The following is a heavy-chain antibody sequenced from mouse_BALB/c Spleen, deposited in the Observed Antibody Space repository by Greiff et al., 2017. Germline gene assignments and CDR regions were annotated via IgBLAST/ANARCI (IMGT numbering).Heavy chain of an antibody. J-gene: IGHJ4*01. V-gene: IGHV5-6-3*01. CDR1: GFTFSSYG. CDR3: ARDDWDYAMDY. D-gene: IGHD4-1*01. CDR2: INSNGGST. Sequence: EVKLVESGGGLVQPGGSLKLSCAASGFTFSSYGMSWVRQTPDKRLELVATINSNGGSTYYPDSVKGRFTISRDNAKNTLYLQMSSLKSEDTAMYYCARDDWDYAMDYWGQGTSVTVSS.